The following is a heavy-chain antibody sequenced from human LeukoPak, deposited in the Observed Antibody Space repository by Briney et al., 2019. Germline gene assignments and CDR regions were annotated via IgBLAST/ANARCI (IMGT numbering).Heavy chain of an antibody. CDR2: IYTSGST. V-gene: IGHV4-61*02. Sequence: KTSQTLSLTCTVSGGSISSGSYYWSWIRQPAGKGLEWIGRIYTSGSTNYNPSLKSRVTISVDTSKNQFSLKLSSVTAADTAVYYCASFYCSGGSCYQYFSYYYMDVWGKGTTVTISS. CDR3: ASFYCSGGSCYQYFSYYYMDV. D-gene: IGHD2-15*01. CDR1: GGSISSGSYY. J-gene: IGHJ6*03.